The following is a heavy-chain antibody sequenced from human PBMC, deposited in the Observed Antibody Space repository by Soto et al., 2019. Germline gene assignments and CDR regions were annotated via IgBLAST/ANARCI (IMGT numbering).Heavy chain of an antibody. D-gene: IGHD2-2*01. Sequence: ASVKVSCKASGGTFSSYAISWVRQAPGQGLEWMGGIIPIFGTANYAQKFQGRVTITADESTGTAYMELSSLRSEDTAVYYCARDGVGDCSSTSCSLAAFDIWGQGTMVTVSS. CDR1: GGTFSSYA. J-gene: IGHJ3*02. CDR2: IIPIFGTA. V-gene: IGHV1-69*13. CDR3: ARDGVGDCSSTSCSLAAFDI.